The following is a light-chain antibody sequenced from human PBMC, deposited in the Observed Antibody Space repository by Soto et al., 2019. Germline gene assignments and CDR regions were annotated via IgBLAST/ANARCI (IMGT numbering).Light chain of an antibody. CDR3: GSDEWK. CDR1: QSIRSPF. CDR2: GAT. J-gene: IGKJ1*01. Sequence: ELVLTQSPATLSLSPGERATLACRASQSIRSPFLAWYPQQPGQAPRLFIHGATSRATGIPDRFSGSGSGPGFSVSISILGPEYDDVDYCGSDEWKFGQGTHVE. V-gene: IGKV3-20*01.